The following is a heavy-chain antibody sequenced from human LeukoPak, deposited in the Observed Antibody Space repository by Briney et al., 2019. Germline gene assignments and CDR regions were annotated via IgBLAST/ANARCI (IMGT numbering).Heavy chain of an antibody. Sequence: PGGSLRLSCAASGFTFSSYAMSWVRQAPGKGLEWVSAISGSGGSTYYADSVKGRFTISRDNSKNTLYLQMNSLRAEDTAVYYCAKDLAGEIRLGRFDYWGQGTLVTVSS. V-gene: IGHV3-23*01. CDR3: AKDLAGEIRLGRFDY. J-gene: IGHJ4*02. CDR1: GFTFSSYA. CDR2: ISGSGGST. D-gene: IGHD5-24*01.